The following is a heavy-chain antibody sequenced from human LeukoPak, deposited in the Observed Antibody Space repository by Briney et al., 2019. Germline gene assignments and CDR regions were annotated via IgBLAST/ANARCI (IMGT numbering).Heavy chain of an antibody. CDR1: GFTFSSYS. CDR3: AKGSGSYRYFDY. V-gene: IGHV3-21*01. Sequence: GGSLRLSCAASGFTFSSYSMNWVRQAPGKGLEWVSSISSSSSYIYYADSVKGRFTISRDNAKNSLYLQMNSLRAEDTAVYYCAKGSGSYRYFDYWGQGTLVTVSS. J-gene: IGHJ4*02. D-gene: IGHD1-26*01. CDR2: ISSSSSYI.